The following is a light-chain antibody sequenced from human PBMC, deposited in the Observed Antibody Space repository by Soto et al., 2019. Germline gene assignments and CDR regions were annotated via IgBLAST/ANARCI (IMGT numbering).Light chain of an antibody. V-gene: IGKV3-15*01. Sequence: EIVMTQSPATLSVSPGERATLSCRASQSVSGYLAWYQQKPGQAPRLLIYGASTRATGIPARFSGSGSATASTLTTSSRQSEEFAVYYCQQHNNWPPITFGQGTRLEIK. CDR2: GAS. CDR3: QQHNNWPPIT. CDR1: QSVSGY. J-gene: IGKJ5*01.